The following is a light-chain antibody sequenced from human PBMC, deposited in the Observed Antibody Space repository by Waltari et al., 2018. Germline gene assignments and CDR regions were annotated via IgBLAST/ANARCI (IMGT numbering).Light chain of an antibody. V-gene: IGLV1-44*01. Sequence: QSVLTQPPSASGTPVQRVTIPCSGRSSTFGSNHVTWYRQLPGTAPKLLIYSNNQRPSGVPDRFSGSKSGTSASLAISGLHSEDEADYYCSAWDDSLNGLWLFGGGTRLTVL. CDR1: SSTFGSNH. CDR3: SAWDDSLNGLWL. J-gene: IGLJ3*02. CDR2: SNN.